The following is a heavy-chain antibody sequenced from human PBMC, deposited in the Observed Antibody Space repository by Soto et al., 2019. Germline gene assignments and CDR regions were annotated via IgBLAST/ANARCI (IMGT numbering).Heavy chain of an antibody. J-gene: IGHJ4*02. CDR2: IYYSGST. CDR3: ARRMDYGPPDGYFDY. Sequence: SETLSLTCTVSGGSISSYYWSWIRQPPGKGLEWIGYIYYSGSTNYNPSLKSRVTISVDTSKNQFSLKLSSVTAADPAVYYCARRMDYGPPDGYFDYWGQGTLVTVSS. V-gene: IGHV4-59*08. D-gene: IGHD4-17*01. CDR1: GGSISSYY.